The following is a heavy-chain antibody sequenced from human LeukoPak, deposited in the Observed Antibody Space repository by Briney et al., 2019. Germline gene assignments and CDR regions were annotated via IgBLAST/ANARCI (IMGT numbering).Heavy chain of an antibody. CDR1: GFTFSHYG. D-gene: IGHD4-11*01. J-gene: IGHJ4*02. Sequence: GRSLRLSCEASGFTFSHYGMHWVSQAPGKGLEWVAVIWSDGPNQTSADSVKGRFPISTDNFKNMVSLQMNRLRAEDTSVYYCAKDAQRGFDYSNSLEHWGQGSLVTVSS. V-gene: IGHV3-33*03. CDR2: IWSDGPNQ. CDR3: AKDAQRGFDYSNSLEH.